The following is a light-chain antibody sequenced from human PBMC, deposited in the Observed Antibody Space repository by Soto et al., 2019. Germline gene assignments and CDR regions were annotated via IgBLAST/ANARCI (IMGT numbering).Light chain of an antibody. Sequence: DIQLTQSPSFLSASVGDRFTITCRASQCINSYLAWYQQQPGKAPKLLIYTASTLQKGVPSRFSGSGSGTEFTLTISSLQPEDFATYYCQQLNNYPYTFGQGTKLEIK. CDR3: QQLNNYPYT. V-gene: IGKV1-9*01. CDR1: QCINSY. CDR2: TAS. J-gene: IGKJ2*01.